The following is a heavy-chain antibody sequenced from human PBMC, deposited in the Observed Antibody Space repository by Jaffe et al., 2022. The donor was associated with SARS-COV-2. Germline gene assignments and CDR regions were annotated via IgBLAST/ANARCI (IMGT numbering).Heavy chain of an antibody. CDR2: ISTSSDYL. J-gene: IGHJ4*02. V-gene: IGHV3-21*01. Sequence: EVQLVESGGGLVKPGGSLRLSCAASGFTFSSYNMNWVRQAPGKGLEWVSFISTSSDYLYYADSVKGRFTISRDNAKNSLYLQMNSLRADDTAVYFCARNPPTVTGLDFWGQGTLVTVSS. CDR1: GFTFSSYN. CDR3: ARNPPTVTGLDF. D-gene: IGHD2-21*02.